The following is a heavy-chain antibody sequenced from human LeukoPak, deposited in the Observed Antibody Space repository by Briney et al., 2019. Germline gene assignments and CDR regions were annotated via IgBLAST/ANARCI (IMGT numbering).Heavy chain of an antibody. CDR1: GGSFSGYY. Sequence: SETLSLTCAVYGGSFSGYYWSWIRQPPGKGLEWIGEIDHSGSTNYNPSLKSRVTISVDTSKNQFSLKLSSVTAADTAVYYCARLRYQRDYWGQGTLVTVSS. D-gene: IGHD1-14*01. CDR3: ARLRYQRDY. J-gene: IGHJ4*02. V-gene: IGHV4-34*01. CDR2: IDHSGST.